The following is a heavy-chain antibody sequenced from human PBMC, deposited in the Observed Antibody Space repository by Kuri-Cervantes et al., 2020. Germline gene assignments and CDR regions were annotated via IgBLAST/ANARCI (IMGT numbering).Heavy chain of an antibody. Sequence: ASVKVSCKASGYTFTGYYMHWVRQAPGQGLEWMGWINPNSGGTNYAQKLQGRVTMTRDTSISTAYMELSRLRSDDTAVYYCAGEVRFGGAALGGMDVWGQGTTVTVSS. D-gene: IGHD3-16*01. CDR3: AGEVRFGGAALGGMDV. CDR1: GYTFTGYY. J-gene: IGHJ6*02. CDR2: INPNSGGT. V-gene: IGHV1-2*02.